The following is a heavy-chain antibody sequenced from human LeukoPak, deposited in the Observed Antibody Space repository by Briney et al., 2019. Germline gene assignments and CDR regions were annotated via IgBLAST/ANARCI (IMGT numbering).Heavy chain of an antibody. Sequence: ASVKVSCKASGYTFTGYYMHWVRQAPGQGLEWMGWINPNSGGTNYAQKSQGRVTMTRDTSISTAYMELSRLRSDDTAVYYCARDQVVPAAIYSRGANWFDPWGQGTLVAVSS. V-gene: IGHV1-2*02. D-gene: IGHD2-2*02. CDR3: ARDQVVPAAIYSRGANWFDP. J-gene: IGHJ5*02. CDR2: INPNSGGT. CDR1: GYTFTGYY.